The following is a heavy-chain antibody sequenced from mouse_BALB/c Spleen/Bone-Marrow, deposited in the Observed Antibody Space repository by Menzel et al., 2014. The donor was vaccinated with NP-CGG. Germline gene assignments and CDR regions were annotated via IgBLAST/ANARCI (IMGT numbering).Heavy chain of an antibody. CDR3: ARDSRSTVSHFDY. J-gene: IGHJ2*01. CDR2: IRNKANGYTT. D-gene: IGHD1-1*01. V-gene: IGHV7-3*02. Sequence: EVKLMESGGGLVQPGGSLRLSCATSGFTFTDYYMNWVRQPPGKALGWLGFIRNKANGYTTEYSASVKGRFTIFRDNSQSILYLQMNTLRAEDSATYYCARDSRSTVSHFDYWGQGTTLTVSS. CDR1: GFTFTDYY.